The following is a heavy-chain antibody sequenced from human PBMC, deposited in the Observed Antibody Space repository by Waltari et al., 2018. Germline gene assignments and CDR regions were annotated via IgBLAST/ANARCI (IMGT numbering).Heavy chain of an antibody. V-gene: IGHV1-69*01. Sequence: QVQLVQSGAEVKKPGSSVKVSCKASGGTFRSYAIRWVRQAPGQGLEWMGGIIPIFGTANYAQKFQGRVTITADESTSTAYMELSSLRSEDTAVYYCARDRYCSGGSCYFDYWGQGTLVTVSS. D-gene: IGHD2-15*01. CDR1: GGTFRSYA. J-gene: IGHJ4*02. CDR3: ARDRYCSGGSCYFDY. CDR2: IIPIFGTA.